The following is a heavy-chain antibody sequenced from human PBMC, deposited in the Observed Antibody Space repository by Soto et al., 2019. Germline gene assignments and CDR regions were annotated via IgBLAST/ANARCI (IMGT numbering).Heavy chain of an antibody. Sequence: QVQLQESGPGLVKPSQTLSLTCTVSGGSISSGGYYWSWIRQHPGKGLEWIGYIYYSGSTYYNPSLKSRVTISVDTSKNQCSLKLSSVTAADTAVYYCARELRFGEDYYDMDVWGQGTTVTVSS. V-gene: IGHV4-31*03. CDR3: ARELRFGEDYYDMDV. J-gene: IGHJ6*02. CDR2: IYYSGST. CDR1: GGSISSGGYY. D-gene: IGHD3-10*01.